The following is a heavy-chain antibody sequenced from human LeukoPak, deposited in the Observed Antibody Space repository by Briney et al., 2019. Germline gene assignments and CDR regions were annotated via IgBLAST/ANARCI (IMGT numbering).Heavy chain of an antibody. CDR3: ARGAQLTDY. CDR1: GFTFSSYA. D-gene: IGHD6-13*01. V-gene: IGHV3-30*14. Sequence: GGSLRLSCAASGFTFSSYAMHWVRQAPGKGLEWVAVISYDGSNKYYADSVKGRFTISRDNSKYMVYLQMVSLTTDDMAVYYCARGAQLTDYWGQGTMVTVSS. J-gene: IGHJ4*02. CDR2: ISYDGSNK.